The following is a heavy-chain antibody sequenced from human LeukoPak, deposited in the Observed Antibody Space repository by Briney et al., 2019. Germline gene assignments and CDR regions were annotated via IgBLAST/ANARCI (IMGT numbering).Heavy chain of an antibody. D-gene: IGHD3-22*01. Sequence: PGGSLRLSCAASGFTFSDYYMSWIRQAPGKGLEWVSYISSSGSTIYYADSVKGRFTISRDNAKNSLYLQMNILRAEDTAVYYCARVGRKGGYYYDSSGYYSEVDYWGQGTLVTVSS. CDR2: ISSSGSTI. J-gene: IGHJ4*02. V-gene: IGHV3-11*01. CDR3: ARVGRKGGYYYDSSGYYSEVDY. CDR1: GFTFSDYY.